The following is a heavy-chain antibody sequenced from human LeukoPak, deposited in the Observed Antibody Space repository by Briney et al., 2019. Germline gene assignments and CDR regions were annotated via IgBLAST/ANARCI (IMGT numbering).Heavy chain of an antibody. CDR2: ISTSGSSV. CDR1: GFTFSDYY. Sequence: PGGTLRLSCAASGFTFSDYYMSWIRQAPGKGLEWVSYISTSGSSVNYADSVKGRFTISRDNAKNSLYLQMDSLRAEDTAIYYCTTDHVGATVEFDSWGQGTLVTVSS. J-gene: IGHJ4*02. CDR3: TTDHVGATVEFDS. D-gene: IGHD1-26*01. V-gene: IGHV3-11*04.